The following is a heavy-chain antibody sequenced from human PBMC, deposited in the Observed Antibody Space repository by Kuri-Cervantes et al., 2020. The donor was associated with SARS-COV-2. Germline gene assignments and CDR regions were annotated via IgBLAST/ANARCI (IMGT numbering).Heavy chain of an antibody. CDR1: GDSIRSTSYY. Sequence: GSLRLSCSVSGDSIRSTSYYWGWIRQPPGKGLERIGNIYYSGSTYYSPSLKSRVTISVDMSKNQFSLNLNSVTAADTAVYYCARLVRQYSSSSSPDYWGQGTLVTVSS. D-gene: IGHD6-6*01. CDR3: ARLVRQYSSSSSPDY. CDR2: IYYSGST. J-gene: IGHJ4*02. V-gene: IGHV4-39*01.